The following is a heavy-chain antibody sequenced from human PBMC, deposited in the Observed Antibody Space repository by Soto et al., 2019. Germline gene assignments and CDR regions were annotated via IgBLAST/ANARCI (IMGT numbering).Heavy chain of an antibody. CDR1: GYSFTSYW. J-gene: IGHJ6*02. V-gene: IGHV5-10-1*01. CDR3: ARQYSSSSAHYCGMDV. CDR2: IDPSDSYT. Sequence: PGESLKISCKGSGYSFTSYWISWVRQMPGKGLEWMGRIDPSDSYTNYSPSFQGHVTISADNSISTAYLQWSSLKASDTAMYYCARQYSSSSAHYCGMDVWGQGTTVTVSS. D-gene: IGHD6-6*01.